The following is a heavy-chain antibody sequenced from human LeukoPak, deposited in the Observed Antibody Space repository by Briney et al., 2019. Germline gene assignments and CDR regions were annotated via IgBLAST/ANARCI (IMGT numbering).Heavy chain of an antibody. D-gene: IGHD5-18*01. CDR3: AGSGYSYGFSYFDY. J-gene: IGHJ4*02. V-gene: IGHV4-30-2*01. Sequence: SETLSLTCTVSGGSISSGGYYWSWIRQPPGKGLEWIGYIYHSGSTYYNPSLKSRVTISVDRSKNQFSLKLSSVTAADTAVCYCAGSGYSYGFSYFDYWGQGTLVTVSS. CDR2: IYHSGST. CDR1: GGSISSGGYY.